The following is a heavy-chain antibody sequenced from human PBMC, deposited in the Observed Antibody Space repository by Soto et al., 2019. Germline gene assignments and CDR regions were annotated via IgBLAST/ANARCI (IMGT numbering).Heavy chain of an antibody. Sequence: PVGSLRLSCAASGFTFSSYWMGWVRQAPGKGLEWVANIKQDGSEKYYVDSVKGRFTISRDNAKNSLYLQMNSLRAEDTAVYYCARDSPRLWFASGVIDYWGQGTLVTGSS. D-gene: IGHD3-10*01. J-gene: IGHJ4*02. CDR1: GFTFSSYW. CDR2: IKQDGSEK. CDR3: ARDSPRLWFASGVIDY. V-gene: IGHV3-7*01.